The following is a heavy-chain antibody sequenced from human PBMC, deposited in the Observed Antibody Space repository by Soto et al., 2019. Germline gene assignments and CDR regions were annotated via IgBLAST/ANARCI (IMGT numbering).Heavy chain of an antibody. V-gene: IGHV1-2*04. CDR2: INPKSGGA. CDR3: ARDYYNGSASYGIEI. J-gene: IGHJ3*02. Sequence: QVHLVQSGAEVKKPGASVKVSCKASGYTFTGYYIHWVRQAPGQGLEWMGWINPKSGGAHIAQKFEGWVTMTRDTSISTTYMELRSLRSNDTAVYYCARDYYNGSASYGIEIWGQGTMVTVAS. D-gene: IGHD3-10*01. CDR1: GYTFTGYY.